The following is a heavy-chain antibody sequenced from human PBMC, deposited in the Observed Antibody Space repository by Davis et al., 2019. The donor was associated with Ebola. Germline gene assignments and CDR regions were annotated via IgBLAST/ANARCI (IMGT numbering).Heavy chain of an antibody. Sequence: PGGSLRLSCAASGFTFSSYDIHWVRQATGKGLEWVSAIGTAGDTYYAGSVKGRFTISRENGKNSLYLQMNSLRDDDMAVYYCARRILGDSRGAVDVWGQGTTVTVSS. CDR2: IGTAGDT. D-gene: IGHD2-15*01. J-gene: IGHJ6*02. CDR3: ARRILGDSRGAVDV. V-gene: IGHV3-13*01. CDR1: GFTFSSYD.